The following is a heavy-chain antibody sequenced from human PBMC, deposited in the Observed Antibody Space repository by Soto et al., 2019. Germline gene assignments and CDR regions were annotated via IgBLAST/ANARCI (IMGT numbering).Heavy chain of an antibody. CDR3: ARDPLHYGSGFDY. CDR1: GFPFSDYD. Sequence: QVQLVESGGGLVKPGGSLRLSCAASGFPFSDYDMSWIRQAPGKGLEWISYISSTGTTIYYADSVKGRFTISRDNAKSSLYLQMTSLRAEDTAVYYCARDPLHYGSGFDYWGQGTLVTVSS. D-gene: IGHD3-10*01. V-gene: IGHV3-11*01. J-gene: IGHJ4*02. CDR2: ISSTGTTI.